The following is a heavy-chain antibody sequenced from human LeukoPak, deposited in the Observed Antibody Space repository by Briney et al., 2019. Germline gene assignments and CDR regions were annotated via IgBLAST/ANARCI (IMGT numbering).Heavy chain of an antibody. J-gene: IGHJ4*02. CDR2: IYYSGST. D-gene: IGHD3-10*01. Sequence: SETLSLTCTVSGGSISSYYWSWIRQPPGKGLEWIGYIYYSGSTNYNPSLKSRVTISVDTSKNQLSLKLSSVTAADTAVYYCARVPYYYGSGSADYWGQGTLVTVSS. CDR1: GGSISSYY. CDR3: ARVPYYYGSGSADY. V-gene: IGHV4-59*12.